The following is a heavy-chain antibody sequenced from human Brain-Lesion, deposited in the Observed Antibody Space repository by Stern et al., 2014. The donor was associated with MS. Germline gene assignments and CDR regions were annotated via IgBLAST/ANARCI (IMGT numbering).Heavy chain of an antibody. CDR1: GFTFTSST. D-gene: IGHD3-16*01. CDR3: AAVSTWGP. CDR2: IADGTGKA. V-gene: IGHV1-58*03. J-gene: IGHJ4*02. Sequence: HLVESGPEMKKPGTSVNVSCKASGFTFTSSTVHWVRQAPGQRLEWIGWIADGTGKANYAQKFQGRVTISRDLSTDTAYMELSSLRSDDTAIYYCAAVSTWGPWGQGTPVTVSS.